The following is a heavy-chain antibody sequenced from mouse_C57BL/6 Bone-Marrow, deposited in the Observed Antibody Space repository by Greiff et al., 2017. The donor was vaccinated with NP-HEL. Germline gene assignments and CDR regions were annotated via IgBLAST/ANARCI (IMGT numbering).Heavy chain of an antibody. CDR1: GYTFTSYD. CDR2: IYPRDGST. J-gene: IGHJ3*01. D-gene: IGHD1-1*01. V-gene: IGHV1-85*01. Sequence: VQLQQSGPELVKPGASVKLSCKASGYTFTSYDINWVKQRPGQGLEWIGWIYPRDGSTKYNEKFKGKATLTVDTSSSTAYMELHSLTSEDSAVYFCARSSNYYGSSYEGIAYWGQGTLVTVSA. CDR3: ARSSNYYGSSYEGIAY.